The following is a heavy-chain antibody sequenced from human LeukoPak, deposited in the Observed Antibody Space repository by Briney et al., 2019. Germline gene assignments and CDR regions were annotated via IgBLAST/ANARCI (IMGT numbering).Heavy chain of an antibody. CDR3: ARDPYYDILTGYPGAFDI. V-gene: IGHV3-30*03. Sequence: PGGSLRLSCAAFGLTFSRYGMHWVRQAPGKGLEWVAIISYDGNNKYHADPVKGRFTISRDNYKNTLYLQMNSLRAEDTAVYYCARDPYYDILTGYPGAFDIWGQGTMVTVSS. J-gene: IGHJ3*02. CDR1: GLTFSRYG. D-gene: IGHD3-9*01. CDR2: ISYDGNNK.